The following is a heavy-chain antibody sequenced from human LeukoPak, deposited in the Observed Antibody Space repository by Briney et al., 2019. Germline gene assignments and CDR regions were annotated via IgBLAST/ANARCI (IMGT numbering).Heavy chain of an antibody. Sequence: TGGSLRLSCAASGFTFSSYSMNWVRQAPGKGLEWVSHITASGTAMFYADSVKGRFTISRDNAKNSLYLQMNSLRDEDTAVYYCAGSGSYRFDYWGQGTLVTVSS. CDR1: GFTFSSYS. J-gene: IGHJ4*02. D-gene: IGHD1-26*01. V-gene: IGHV3-48*02. CDR2: ITASGTAM. CDR3: AGSGSYRFDY.